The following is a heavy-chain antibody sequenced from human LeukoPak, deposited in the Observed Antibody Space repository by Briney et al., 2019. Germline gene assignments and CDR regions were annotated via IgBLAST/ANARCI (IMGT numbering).Heavy chain of an antibody. CDR3: ARDHARGSGKLGAFDI. J-gene: IGHJ3*02. V-gene: IGHV3-30-3*01. Sequence: PGGSLSLSCAASGFTFSSYANHWVRQAPGKGLEWVAVISYDGSNKYYADSVKGRFTISRDNSKNTLYLQMNSLRAEDTAVYYCARDHARGSGKLGAFDIWGQGPMVTVSS. D-gene: IGHD3-10*01. CDR2: ISYDGSNK. CDR1: GFTFSSYA.